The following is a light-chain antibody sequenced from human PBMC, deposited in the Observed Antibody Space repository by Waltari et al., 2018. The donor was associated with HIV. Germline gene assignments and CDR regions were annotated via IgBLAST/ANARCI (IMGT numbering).Light chain of an antibody. Sequence: SSELTQDPTMSVTLGQTVKISCHGDSLKNYYAAWYQQKPRQAPLLILYGKNKRPSGIPNRFAGSFSGNSAYLTIIGTQAEDEAEYYCNSRDSNGAQVVFGGGTKLTVL. CDR1: SLKNYY. V-gene: IGLV3-19*01. J-gene: IGLJ2*01. CDR3: NSRDSNGAQVV. CDR2: GKN.